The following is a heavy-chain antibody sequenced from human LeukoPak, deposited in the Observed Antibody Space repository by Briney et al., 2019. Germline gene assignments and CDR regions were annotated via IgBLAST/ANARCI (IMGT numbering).Heavy chain of an antibody. CDR3: ARARRVLLWFGEGDFNYYFDY. CDR2: IYYSGST. J-gene: IGHJ4*02. D-gene: IGHD3-10*01. Sequence: SETLSLTCTVSGGSISSSSYYWGWIRQPPGKGLEWIGYIYYSGSTNYNPSLKSRVTISVDTSKNQFSLKLSSVTAADTAVYYCARARRVLLWFGEGDFNYYFDYWGQGTLVTVSS. CDR1: GGSISSSSYY. V-gene: IGHV4-61*05.